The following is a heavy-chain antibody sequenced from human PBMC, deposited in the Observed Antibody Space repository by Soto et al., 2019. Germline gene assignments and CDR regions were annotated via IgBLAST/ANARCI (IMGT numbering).Heavy chain of an antibody. CDR2: MNPGSGDT. CDR1: GYSFTNND. D-gene: IGHD3-16*01. CDR3: ARMETFGSLNWFDP. Sequence: SVKVSCQASGYSFTNNDVSWVRQATGQGLEWMGWMNPGSGDTGYAQKFQGRVTMTRDISIATAYMELSSLRSDDTAIYYCARMETFGSLNWFDPWGQGTLVTVSS. V-gene: IGHV1-8*01. J-gene: IGHJ5*02.